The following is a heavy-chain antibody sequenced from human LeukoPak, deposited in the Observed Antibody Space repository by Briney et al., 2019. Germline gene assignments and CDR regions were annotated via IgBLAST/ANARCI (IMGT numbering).Heavy chain of an antibody. CDR3: ARSGEWELLTDY. CDR1: GFTFSSYA. Sequence: GGSLRLSCAASGFTFSSYAMHWVRQALGKGLEWVAVISYDGSNKYYADSVKGRFTISRDNSKNTLYLQMNSLRAEDTAVYYCARSGEWELLTDYWGQGTLVTVSS. V-gene: IGHV3-30-3*01. CDR2: ISYDGSNK. J-gene: IGHJ4*02. D-gene: IGHD1-26*01.